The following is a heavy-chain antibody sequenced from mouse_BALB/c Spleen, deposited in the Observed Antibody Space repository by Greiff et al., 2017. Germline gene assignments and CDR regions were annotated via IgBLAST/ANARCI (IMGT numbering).Heavy chain of an antibody. D-gene: IGHD1-2*01. CDR1: GYTFTDYN. V-gene: IGHV1S29*02. Sequence: VQLKQSGPELVKPGASVKISCKASGYTFTDYNMHWVKQSHGKSLEWIGYIYPYNGGTGYNQKFKSKATLTVDNSSSTAYMELRSLTSEDSAVYYCAREGYYGYVDAMDYWGQGTSVTVSS. J-gene: IGHJ4*01. CDR2: IYPYNGGT. CDR3: AREGYYGYVDAMDY.